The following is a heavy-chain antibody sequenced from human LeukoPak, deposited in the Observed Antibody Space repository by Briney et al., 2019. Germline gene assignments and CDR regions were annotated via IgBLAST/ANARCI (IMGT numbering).Heavy chain of an antibody. CDR1: GYTFTSYY. D-gene: IGHD6-13*01. CDR3: ARDREGIAAAGTRYNWFDP. V-gene: IGHV1-46*01. Sequence: SVKVSCKASGYTFTSYYMHWVRQAPGQGLEWMGIINPSGGSTSYAQKFQGRVTITRDTSTSTVYMELSSLRSEDTAVYYCARDREGIAAAGTRYNWFDPWGQGTLVTVSS. J-gene: IGHJ5*02. CDR2: INPSGGST.